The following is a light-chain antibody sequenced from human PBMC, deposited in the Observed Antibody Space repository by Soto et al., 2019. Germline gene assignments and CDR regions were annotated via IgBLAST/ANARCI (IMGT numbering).Light chain of an antibody. CDR3: TSHTSTGTWV. V-gene: IGLV2-14*01. CDR2: EVT. J-gene: IGLJ3*02. Sequence: QSALTQPASVSGSPGQSITISCTGTSSDVGGYNLVSWYQQHPGEAPKLMIYEVTHRPSGVSHRFSGSKSGNTASLTISDLQAEDEADYYCTSHTSTGTWVFGGGTKVT. CDR1: SSDVGGYNL.